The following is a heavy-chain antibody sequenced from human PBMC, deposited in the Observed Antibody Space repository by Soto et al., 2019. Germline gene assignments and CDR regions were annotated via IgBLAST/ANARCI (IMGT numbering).Heavy chain of an antibody. CDR2: ISYDGSNK. J-gene: IGHJ6*02. CDR1: GFTFSSYG. D-gene: IGHD2-2*01. V-gene: IGHV3-30*18. CDR3: AKDIVVVPAAMPQSYYYYYGMDV. Sequence: GGSLRLSCAASGFTFSSYGMHWVRQAPGKGLEWVAVISYDGSNKYYADSVKGRFTISRDNSKNTLYLQMNSLRAEDTAVYYCAKDIVVVPAAMPQSYYYYYGMDVWGQGTTVTVSS.